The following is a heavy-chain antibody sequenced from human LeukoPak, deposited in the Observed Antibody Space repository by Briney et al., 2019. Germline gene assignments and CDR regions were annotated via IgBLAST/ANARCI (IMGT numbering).Heavy chain of an antibody. Sequence: ASVKVSCKASGYSFTTYSIIWLRQAPGQGLEWMGWIAPNNGNTNYAQNFQGRLTMTTDTSTSTAHMELRSLSSGDTAVYYCARVLGLHVPVPDLFDYWGQGSLVTVSS. CDR1: GYSFTTYS. V-gene: IGHV1-18*01. D-gene: IGHD5/OR15-5a*01. CDR3: ARVLGLHVPVPDLFDY. J-gene: IGHJ4*02. CDR2: IAPNNGNT.